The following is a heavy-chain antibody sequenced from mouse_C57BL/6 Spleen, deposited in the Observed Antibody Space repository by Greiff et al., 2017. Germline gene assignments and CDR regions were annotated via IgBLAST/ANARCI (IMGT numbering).Heavy chain of an antibody. CDR1: GYTFTSYW. CDR2: IHPNSGST. D-gene: IGHD1-1*02. J-gene: IGHJ2*01. V-gene: IGHV1-64*01. Sequence: QVQLQQPGAELVKPGASVKLSCKASGYTFTSYWMHWVKQRPGQGLEWIGMIHPNSGSTNYNEKFKSKATLTVDKSSSTAYMQLSSLTSEDSEVXYCARVGGNFFDYWGQGTTLTVSA. CDR3: ARVGGNFFDY.